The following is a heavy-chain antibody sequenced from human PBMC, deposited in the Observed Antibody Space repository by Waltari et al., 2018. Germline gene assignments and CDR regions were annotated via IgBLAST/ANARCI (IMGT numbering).Heavy chain of an antibody. CDR1: GYTFTDYY. Sequence: EVQLVQSGAEVKKPGATVKISCKASGYTFTDYYMHWVQQAPGKGLEWMGRVDPEEGETIYAEKFQGRVTITADTSTDTAYMELSSLRSEDTAVYYCAKVGITYGSGSYYKKYFDYWGQGTLVTVSS. J-gene: IGHJ4*02. CDR2: VDPEEGET. V-gene: IGHV1-69-2*01. D-gene: IGHD3-10*01. CDR3: AKVGITYGSGSYYKKYFDY.